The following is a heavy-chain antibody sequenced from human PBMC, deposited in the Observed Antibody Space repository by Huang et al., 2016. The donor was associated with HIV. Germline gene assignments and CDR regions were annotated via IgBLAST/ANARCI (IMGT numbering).Heavy chain of an antibody. CDR1: GYRFRSNW. CDR2: IYPGDADT. V-gene: IGHV5-51*01. D-gene: IGHD3-10*01. CDR3: ARLIGSPSFYYGLDV. Sequence: EVQLVQSGAEVKKPGESLKISCKGSGYRFRSNWIGWVRQMPGKGLDWMGTIYPGDADTRYSPSFQGQVTISADKSINTAYLQWSSLKASDTAMYYCARLIGSPSFYYGLDVWGQGTTVTVSS. J-gene: IGHJ6*02.